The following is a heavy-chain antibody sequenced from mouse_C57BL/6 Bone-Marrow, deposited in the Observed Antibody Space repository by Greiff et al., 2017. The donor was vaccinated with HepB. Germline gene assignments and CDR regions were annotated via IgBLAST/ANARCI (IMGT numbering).Heavy chain of an antibody. CDR1: GYTFTDYY. CDR2: INPNNGGT. J-gene: IGHJ2*01. V-gene: IGHV1-26*01. Sequence: VQLQQSGPELVKPGASVKISCKASGYTFTDYYMNWVKQSHGKSLEWIGDINPNNGGTSYNQKFKGKATLTVDKSSSTAYMELRSLTSEDSAVYYCAGGLRREGSDYFDYWGQGTTLTVSS. D-gene: IGHD2-2*01. CDR3: AGGLRREGSDYFDY.